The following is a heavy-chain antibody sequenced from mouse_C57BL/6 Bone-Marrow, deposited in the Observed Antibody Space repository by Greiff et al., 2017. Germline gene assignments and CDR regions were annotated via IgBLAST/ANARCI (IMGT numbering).Heavy chain of an antibody. CDR2: INPSTGYT. D-gene: IGHD1-1*01. CDR1: GYTFTSYW. CDR3: AITTVVAAVDN. V-gene: IGHV1-7*01. Sequence: QVQLQQSGAELAKPGASVKMSCKASGYTFTSYWMHWVKQRPGQGLEWIGYINPSTGYTEYNQKFKDKATLTADKSSSTAYMQLSSLTSEDSAVYYCAITTVVAAVDNWGQGTSVTVSS. J-gene: IGHJ4*01.